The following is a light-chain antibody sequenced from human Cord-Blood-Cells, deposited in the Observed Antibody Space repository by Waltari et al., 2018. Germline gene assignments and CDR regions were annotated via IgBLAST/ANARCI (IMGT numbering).Light chain of an antibody. CDR3: QQYNSYGT. V-gene: IGKV1-5*01. J-gene: IGKJ1*01. CDR1: QSSSSW. Sequence: DIQMTQSPSTLSASVGDRVTITCRASQSSSSWLAWYQQKPGKAPKLLIYDASSLESGVPSRFSGSGSGTEFTLTISSLQPDDFATYYCQQYNSYGTFGQGTKVEIK. CDR2: DAS.